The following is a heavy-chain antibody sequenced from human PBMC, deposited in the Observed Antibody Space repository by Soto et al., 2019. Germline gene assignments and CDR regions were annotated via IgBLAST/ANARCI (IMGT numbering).Heavy chain of an antibody. CDR3: ARGLFH. Sequence: RGESLKISCKGSGYGFTAYWIGWVRQMPGKGLEWMGIIYPGDSDTRYSSSFQGQVTISVDKSITTAYLEWSSLKASDTAMYYCARGLFHWGQGTLVTVSS. CDR2: IYPGDSDT. V-gene: IGHV5-51*01. J-gene: IGHJ4*02. D-gene: IGHD2-21*01. CDR1: GYGFTAYW.